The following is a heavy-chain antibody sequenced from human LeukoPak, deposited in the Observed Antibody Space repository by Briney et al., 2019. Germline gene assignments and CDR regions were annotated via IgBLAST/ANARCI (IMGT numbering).Heavy chain of an antibody. CDR2: MNPNSGNT. V-gene: IGHV1-8*01. Sequence: ASVKVSCKASGYTFTSYDINWVRQATGQGLEWMGWMNPNSGNTGYAQKFQGRVTMTRNTSISTAYMELSSLRSEDTAVYYCARAASYSSGWYVSGYYYYYYMDAWGKGATVTVSS. CDR3: ARAASYSSGWYVSGYYYYYYMDA. D-gene: IGHD6-19*01. CDR1: GYTFTSYD. J-gene: IGHJ6*03.